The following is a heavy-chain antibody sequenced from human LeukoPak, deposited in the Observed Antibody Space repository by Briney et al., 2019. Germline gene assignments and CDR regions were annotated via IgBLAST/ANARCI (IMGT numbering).Heavy chain of an antibody. D-gene: IGHD3-9*01. J-gene: IGHJ3*01. Sequence: GDSVIASCMASGYTFTAYFIHWVRQAPGQGREWVTLINPTTGAASPAQKLQGRLTVTRDTSVNTAYMEVIGLKSDDMAVYYCVTHGADDLFAFDHWGQGTMVTVSS. CDR1: GYTFTAYF. CDR3: VTHGADDLFAFDH. CDR2: INPTTGAA. V-gene: IGHV1-2*02.